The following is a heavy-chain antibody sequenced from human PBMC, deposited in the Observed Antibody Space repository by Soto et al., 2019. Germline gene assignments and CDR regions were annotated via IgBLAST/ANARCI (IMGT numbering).Heavy chain of an antibody. Sequence: PGGSLRLSCAASGFTFSSYGMHWVRQAPGKGLEWVAVISYDGSNKYYADSVKGRFTISRDNSKNTLYLQMNSLRAEDTAVYYCAKDLSEKYYDSLTPRHYYYGMDVWGQGTTVTVSS. CDR3: AKDLSEKYYDSLTPRHYYYGMDV. J-gene: IGHJ6*02. CDR1: GFTFSSYG. CDR2: ISYDGSNK. D-gene: IGHD3-3*01. V-gene: IGHV3-30*18.